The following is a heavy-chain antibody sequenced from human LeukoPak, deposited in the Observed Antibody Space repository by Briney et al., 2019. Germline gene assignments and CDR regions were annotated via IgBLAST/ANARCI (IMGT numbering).Heavy chain of an antibody. CDR1: GFTFSNYA. J-gene: IGHJ4*02. CDR2: ISSGGTYE. CDR3: ARDSTYYYDSGSSGPHYFDN. V-gene: IGHV3-30*01. D-gene: IGHD3-10*01. Sequence: GKSLRLSCAASGFTFSNYAMHWVRQTPGKGLEWVSLISSGGTYEYYADSVKGRFTISRDNSKNTLYLQLNSLRAEDTAVYYCARDSTYYYDSGSSGPHYFDNWGQGTLVTVSS.